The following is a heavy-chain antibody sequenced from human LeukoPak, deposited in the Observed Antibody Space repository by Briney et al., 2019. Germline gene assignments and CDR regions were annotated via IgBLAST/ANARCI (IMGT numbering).Heavy chain of an antibody. J-gene: IGHJ1*01. D-gene: IGHD2-2*01. CDR3: AKDVRPAARELEYFQH. CDR2: IKSKTDGDTT. V-gene: IGHV3-15*01. Sequence: GGSLRLSCSASGFTFSNAWMNWVRQAPGKGLEWVGRIKSKTDGDTTDYASPVKGRFTISRDDSKNTLYLQMNSLRAEDTAVYYCAKDVRPAARELEYFQHWGQGTLVTVSS. CDR1: GFTFSNAW.